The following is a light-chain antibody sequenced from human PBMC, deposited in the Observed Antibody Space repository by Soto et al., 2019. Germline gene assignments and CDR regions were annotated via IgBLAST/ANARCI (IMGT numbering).Light chain of an antibody. J-gene: IGKJ4*01. CDR3: QQFGTSPRT. Sequence: EIVLTQSPALLSVSPGQRATLSCGASQTVASNNLAWYQLKPGLAPRLLIFDASYSATGIPDRFSGSVSGTVFTLTISRLEPEDSAVYYCQQFGTSPRTFGGGTQVEIK. CDR2: DAS. V-gene: IGKV3D-20*01. CDR1: QTVASNN.